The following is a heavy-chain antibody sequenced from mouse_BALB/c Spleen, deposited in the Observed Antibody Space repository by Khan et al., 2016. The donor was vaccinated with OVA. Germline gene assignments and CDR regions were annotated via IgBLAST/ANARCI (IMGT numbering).Heavy chain of an antibody. V-gene: IGHV1S56*01. Sequence: QVQLQQPGPELVKPGASVRISCKASGYTFTSYYIHWVKQRPGQGLEWIGWIYPGNVSPKYNERFKGKASLTADKSSSTAYMQLSSLTSEDHAVYFCARAGYGSAAYWGQGTLVTVSA. CDR3: ARAGYGSAAY. D-gene: IGHD2-2*01. J-gene: IGHJ3*01. CDR2: IYPGNVSP. CDR1: GYTFTSYY.